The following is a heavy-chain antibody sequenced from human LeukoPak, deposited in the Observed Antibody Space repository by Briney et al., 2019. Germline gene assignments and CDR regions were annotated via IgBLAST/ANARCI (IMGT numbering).Heavy chain of an antibody. CDR2: IIPILGIA. CDR1: GYTFTSYG. V-gene: IGHV1-69*04. J-gene: IGHJ4*02. Sequence: SVKVSCKASGYTFTSYGISWVRQAPGQGLEWMGRIIPILGIANYAQKFQGRVTITADKSTSTAYMELSSLRSEDTAVYYCSLGDCSGGSCYVYWGQGTLVTVSS. D-gene: IGHD2-15*01. CDR3: SLGDCSGGSCYVY.